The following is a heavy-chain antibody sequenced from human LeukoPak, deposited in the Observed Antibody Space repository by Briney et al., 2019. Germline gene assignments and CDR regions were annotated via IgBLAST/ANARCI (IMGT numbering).Heavy chain of an antibody. Sequence: ASVKVSCKASGGTFSSYAISWVRQAPGQGLEWIGRIIPIFGTANYAQKFQGRVTITTDESTSTAYMELSSLRSEDTAVYYRAREDYGDYGDYWGQGTLVTVSS. CDR1: GGTFSSYA. J-gene: IGHJ4*02. CDR3: AREDYGDYGDY. D-gene: IGHD4-17*01. CDR2: IIPIFGTA. V-gene: IGHV1-69*05.